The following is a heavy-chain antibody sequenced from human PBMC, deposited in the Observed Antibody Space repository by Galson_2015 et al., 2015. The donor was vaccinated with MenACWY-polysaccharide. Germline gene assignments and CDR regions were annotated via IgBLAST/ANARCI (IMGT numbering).Heavy chain of an antibody. Sequence: SCKASGYTFISYAMNWVRQAPGQGLEWMGRINTNTGNPMYAQGFTGRFVFSLDTSVSTAYLQISGLKAEDTAVYYCARDSFGMDVWGQGTTVTVSS. CDR3: ARDSFGMDV. CDR1: GYTFISYA. V-gene: IGHV7-4-1*02. CDR2: INTNTGNP. J-gene: IGHJ6*02.